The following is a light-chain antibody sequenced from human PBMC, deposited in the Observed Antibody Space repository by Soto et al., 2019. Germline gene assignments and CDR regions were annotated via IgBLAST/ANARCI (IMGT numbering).Light chain of an antibody. CDR3: QQYGSSPYT. V-gene: IGKV3-20*01. CDR1: QSVSSTY. J-gene: IGKJ2*01. Sequence: EIGLTQSPGTLSLSPGERATLSCRASQSVSSTYLAWNQQKPGQAPRLLIYGASSRATGIPDRFSGSGSGTDFTLTISRLEPEDFAVYYCQQYGSSPYTFGQGTKLEIK. CDR2: GAS.